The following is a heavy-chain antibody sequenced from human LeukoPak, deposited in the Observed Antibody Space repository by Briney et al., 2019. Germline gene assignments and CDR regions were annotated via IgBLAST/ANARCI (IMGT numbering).Heavy chain of an antibody. CDR2: ISAYNGNT. J-gene: IGHJ3*01. CDR1: GYTFTSYG. Sequence: ASVKVSCKASGYTFTSYGISWVRQAPGQGLEWMGWISAYNGNTNYAQKLQGRVTMTTDTSTSTAYMELKSLISDDTAVYYCARDYWSFTVVRGVNWGDAFDFWGQGTMVTVSS. V-gene: IGHV1-18*04. CDR3: ARDYWSFTVVRGVNWGDAFDF. D-gene: IGHD3-10*01.